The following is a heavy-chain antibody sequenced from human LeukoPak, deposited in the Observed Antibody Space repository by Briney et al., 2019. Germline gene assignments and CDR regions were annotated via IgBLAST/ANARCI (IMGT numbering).Heavy chain of an antibody. D-gene: IGHD4-17*01. J-gene: IGHJ3*02. CDR3: ASSKGDYGAPRGAFDI. CDR1: GYTFTSYG. CDR2: ISAYNGNT. Sequence: GASVKVSCKASGYTFTSYGISWVRQAPGQGLEWMGWISAYNGNTNYAQKLQGRVTMTTDTSTSTAYMELRSLRSDDTAVYYCASSKGDYGAPRGAFDIWGQGTMVTVSS. V-gene: IGHV1-18*01.